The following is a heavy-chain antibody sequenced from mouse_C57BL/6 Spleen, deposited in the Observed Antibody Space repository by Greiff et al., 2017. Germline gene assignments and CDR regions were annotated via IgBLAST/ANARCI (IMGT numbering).Heavy chain of an antibody. CDR1: GYTFTDYY. D-gene: IGHD2-1*01. Sequence: EVKLVESGPELVKPGASVKISCKASGYTFTDYYMNWVKQSHGKSLEWIGDINPNNGGTSYNQKFKGKATLTVDKSSSTAYMELRSLTSEGSAVYYCARGFGNYEGAYYFDYWGQGTTLTVSS. CDR3: ARGFGNYEGAYYFDY. J-gene: IGHJ2*01. V-gene: IGHV1-26*01. CDR2: INPNNGGT.